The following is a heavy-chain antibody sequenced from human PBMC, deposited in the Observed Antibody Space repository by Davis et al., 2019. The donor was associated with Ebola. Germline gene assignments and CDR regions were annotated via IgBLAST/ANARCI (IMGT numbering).Heavy chain of an antibody. D-gene: IGHD2-21*02. J-gene: IGHJ4*02. CDR1: GGSFSGYY. CDR2: INHSGST. CDR3: AGSEWVVTAFYFDY. V-gene: IGHV4-34*01. Sequence: SETLSLTCAVYGGSFSGYYWSWIRQPPGKGLEWIGEINHSGSTNYNPSLKSRVTISVDTSKNQFSLKLSSVTAADTAVYYCAGSEWVVTAFYFDYWGQGTLVTVSS.